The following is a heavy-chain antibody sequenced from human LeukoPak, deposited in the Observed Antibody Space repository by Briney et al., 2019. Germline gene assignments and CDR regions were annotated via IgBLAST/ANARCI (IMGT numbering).Heavy chain of an antibody. CDR2: ISAYNGNT. CDR3: ASIYGDYDYDAFDI. V-gene: IGHV1-18*04. CDR1: GYTFTSYG. Sequence: GASVKVSCKASGYTFTSYGISWVRQAPGQGLEWMGWISAYNGNTNYAQKLQGRVTMTTDTSTSTAYMELRSLRSDGTAVYYCASIYGDYDYDAFDIWGQGTMVTVSS. J-gene: IGHJ3*02. D-gene: IGHD4-17*01.